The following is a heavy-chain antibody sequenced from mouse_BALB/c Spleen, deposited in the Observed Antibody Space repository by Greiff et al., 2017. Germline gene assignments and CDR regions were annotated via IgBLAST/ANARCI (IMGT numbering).Heavy chain of an antibody. CDR3: AKINYDNAMDY. V-gene: IGHV1-4*01. CDR2: INPSSGYT. J-gene: IGHJ4*01. CDR1: GYTFTSYT. D-gene: IGHD2-1*01. Sequence: QVQLQQSGAELARPGASVKMSCKASGYTFTSYTMHWVKQRPGQGLEWIGYINPSSGYTNYNQKFKDKATLTADKSSSTAYMQLSSLTSEDSAVYYCAKINYDNAMDYWGQGTSVTVSS.